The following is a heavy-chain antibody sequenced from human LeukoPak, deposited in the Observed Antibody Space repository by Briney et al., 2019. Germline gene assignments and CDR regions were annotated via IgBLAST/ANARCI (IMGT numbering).Heavy chain of an antibody. V-gene: IGHV1-58*01. J-gene: IGHJ3*02. Sequence: AASVKVSCKASGFTFTSSAVQWVRQARGQRLEWIGWIVVGSGNTNYAQKFQERVTITRDMSTSTAYMELSSLRSEDTAVYYCAAFRRGGSLGQGAFDIWGQGTMVTVSS. D-gene: IGHD1-26*01. CDR3: AAFRRGGSLGQGAFDI. CDR1: GFTFTSSA. CDR2: IVVGSGNT.